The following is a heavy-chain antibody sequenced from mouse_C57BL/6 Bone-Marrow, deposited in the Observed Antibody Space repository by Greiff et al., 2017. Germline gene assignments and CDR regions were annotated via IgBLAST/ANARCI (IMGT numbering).Heavy chain of an antibody. CDR2: IHPNSGST. V-gene: IGHV1-64*01. J-gene: IGHJ3*01. Sequence: QVQLQQPGAELVKPGASVKLSCKASGYTFTSYWMHWVKQRPGQGLEWIGMIHPNSGSTNYNEKFKSKATLTVDKSSSTAYMQLSSLTSEDSAVYYCARYDYDVAWVAYWGQGTLVTVSA. CDR3: ARYDYDVAWVAY. CDR1: GYTFTSYW. D-gene: IGHD2-4*01.